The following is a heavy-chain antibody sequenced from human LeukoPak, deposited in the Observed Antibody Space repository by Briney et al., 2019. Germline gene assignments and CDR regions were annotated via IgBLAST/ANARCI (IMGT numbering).Heavy chain of an antibody. Sequence: SETLSLTRTVSGGSISSYYWSWIRQPPGKGLEWIGYIYNSGSTDYNPSLKSRVTISIDTSKKQFSLKLSSVTAADTAVYYCARDRGYYDSSGYYVEYFQHWGQGTLVTVSS. D-gene: IGHD3-22*01. V-gene: IGHV4-59*01. CDR1: GGSISSYY. J-gene: IGHJ1*01. CDR2: IYNSGST. CDR3: ARDRGYYDSSGYYVEYFQH.